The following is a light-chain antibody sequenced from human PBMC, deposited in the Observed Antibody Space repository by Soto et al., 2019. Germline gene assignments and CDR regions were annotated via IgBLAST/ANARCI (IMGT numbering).Light chain of an antibody. V-gene: IGLV1-40*01. CDR2: GNS. J-gene: IGLJ2*01. CDR1: SSNIGAGYD. Sequence: QSVLTQPPSVSGAPGQRVTISCTGSSSNIGAGYDVYWYQQLPGTAPKLLIYGNSNRPSGVPDRFSGSKSGNSASLAITGLQDEDEADYYCQSYDSSLSAVVFGGGTKLTVL. CDR3: QSYDSSLSAVV.